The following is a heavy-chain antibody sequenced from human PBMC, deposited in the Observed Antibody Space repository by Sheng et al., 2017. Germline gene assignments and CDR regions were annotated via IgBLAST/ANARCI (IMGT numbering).Heavy chain of an antibody. Sequence: EVQLVESGGGLVQPGRSLRLSCTASGFTFGDYAMSWVRQAPGKGLEWVGFIRSKAYGGTTEYAASVKGRFTISRDDSKSIAYLQMNSLKTEDTAVYYCTRGSSSWYYFDYWGQGTLVT. CDR1: GFTFGDYA. D-gene: IGHD6-13*01. CDR3: TRGSSSWYYFDY. CDR2: IRSKAYGGTT. J-gene: IGHJ4*02. V-gene: IGHV3-49*04.